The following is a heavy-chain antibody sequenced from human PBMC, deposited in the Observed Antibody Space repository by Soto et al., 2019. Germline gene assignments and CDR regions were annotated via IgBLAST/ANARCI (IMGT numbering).Heavy chain of an antibody. CDR2: ISGGGTFA. CDR1: GFTFSYYY. CDR3: ARGHTTVRRAYFDY. Sequence: GGSRRLSWEASGFTFSYYYMTWFRQAPGKGLEWVSYISGGGTFAVYADSLRGRVTISRDNAKSSVYLQITSLRADDSGVYYCARGHTTVRRAYFDYWGQGTVVTVSS. J-gene: IGHJ4*02. D-gene: IGHD4-17*01. V-gene: IGHV3-11*04.